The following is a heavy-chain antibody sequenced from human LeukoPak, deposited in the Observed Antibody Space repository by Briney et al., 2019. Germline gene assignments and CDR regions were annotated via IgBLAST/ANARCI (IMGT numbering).Heavy chain of an antibody. CDR2: ISAYNGNT. Sequence: ASVKVSCKASGYTFTSYGISWVRQAPGQGLEWMGWISAYNGNTNYAQKLQGRVTMTTDTSTSTDYMELRSLRSDDTAVYYCARSGYYGSGSYHNWFDPWGQGTLVTVSS. CDR1: GYTFTSYG. J-gene: IGHJ5*02. V-gene: IGHV1-18*04. D-gene: IGHD3-10*01. CDR3: ARSGYYGSGSYHNWFDP.